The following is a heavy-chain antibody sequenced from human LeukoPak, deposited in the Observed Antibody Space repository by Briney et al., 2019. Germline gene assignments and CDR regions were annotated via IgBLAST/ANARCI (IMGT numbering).Heavy chain of an antibody. V-gene: IGHV3-53*01. D-gene: IGHD6-13*01. CDR3: ARASRIAAAGYYYYYMDV. J-gene: IGHJ6*03. CDR1: GFTVSSNY. CDR2: IYSGGST. Sequence: GGSLRLSCAASGFTVSSNYMSWVRQAPGKGLEWVSVIYSGGSTYYADSVKGRFTISRDNSKSTLYIQMNSLRAEDTAVYYCARASRIAAAGYYYYYMDVWGKGTTVTISS.